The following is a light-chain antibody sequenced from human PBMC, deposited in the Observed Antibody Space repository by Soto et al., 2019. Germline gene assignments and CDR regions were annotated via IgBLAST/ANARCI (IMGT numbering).Light chain of an antibody. J-gene: IGLJ2*01. CDR2: EVT. CDR1: SRDVGGHDY. Sequence: QSALTQPPSASGSPGQSVTISCTGTSRDVGGHDYVSWYQQHPGKAPKLLIYEVTKRPSGVPDRFSGSKSGNTASLTVSGLQADDEADYYCNSYVTGNSLIFGGGTKVTVL. V-gene: IGLV2-8*01. CDR3: NSYVTGNSLI.